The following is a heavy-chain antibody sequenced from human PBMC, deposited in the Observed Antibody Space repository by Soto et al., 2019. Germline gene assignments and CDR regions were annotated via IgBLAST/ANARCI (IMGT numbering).Heavy chain of an antibody. Sequence: QLQLQESGPGLVKPSETLSLTCTVSGGSISSSSYYWGWIRQPPGKGLEWIGSIYYSGSTYYNPSLKSRVTISVDTSKNQFSLKLSSVTAADTAVYYCARNSGWFYFFDYWGQGTLVTVSS. CDR1: GGSISSSSYY. CDR2: IYYSGST. CDR3: ARNSGWFYFFDY. V-gene: IGHV4-39*01. D-gene: IGHD6-19*01. J-gene: IGHJ4*02.